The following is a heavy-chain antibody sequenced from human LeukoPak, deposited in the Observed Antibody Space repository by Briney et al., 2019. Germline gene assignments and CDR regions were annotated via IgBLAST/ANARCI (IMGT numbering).Heavy chain of an antibody. Sequence: AASVKVSCKASGYTFRSYEIKWARQAPGQGHEWVGWIHPNSGKTGYAQKFQGRVTMTRGTSTETAFMELSSLKFDDTAIFYCARGHYGGNRYFDIWGQGTLVTVSS. CDR1: GYTFRSYE. CDR3: ARGHYGGNRYFDI. V-gene: IGHV1-8*01. D-gene: IGHD4-23*01. CDR2: IHPNSGKT. J-gene: IGHJ4*02.